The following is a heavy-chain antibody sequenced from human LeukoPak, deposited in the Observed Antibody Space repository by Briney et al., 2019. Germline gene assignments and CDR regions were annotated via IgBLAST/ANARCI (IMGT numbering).Heavy chain of an antibody. D-gene: IGHD2-15*01. CDR1: GFTFSRFA. Sequence: PGGSLRLSCAASGFTFSRFAMSWVRQAPGKGLEWVSTICGSSDNTYNADSVRGRFTISRDNSKNTLYLQMHSLRDEDTAIYYCAKGFRTDGTCYSSVDYWGQGTLVTVPS. J-gene: IGHJ4*02. V-gene: IGHV3-23*01. CDR3: AKGFRTDGTCYSSVDY. CDR2: ICGSSDNT.